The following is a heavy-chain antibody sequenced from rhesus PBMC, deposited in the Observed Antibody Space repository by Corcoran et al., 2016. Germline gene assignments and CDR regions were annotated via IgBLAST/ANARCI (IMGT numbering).Heavy chain of an antibody. CDR3: ARDQIKS. CDR2: NRNKATGETA. V-gene: IGHV3S22*01. J-gene: IGHJ4*01. Sequence: EVQLVESGGGLVQPDGSLRLSCAASGFTFSDSYISWVRQGPGKGPEWGGFNRNKATGETAEYASSVKGRFTISRDDSKNIASLQMSSLKTEDTAVCYCARDQIKSWGQGVLVTVSS. D-gene: IGHD6-19*01. CDR1: GFTFSDSY.